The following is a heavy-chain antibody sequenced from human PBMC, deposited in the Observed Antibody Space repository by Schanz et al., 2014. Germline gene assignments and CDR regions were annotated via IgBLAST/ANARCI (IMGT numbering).Heavy chain of an antibody. CDR1: GGTFSTYT. V-gene: IGHV1-3*04. Sequence: QVQLVQSGAEVKKPGASVKVSCKASGGTFSTYTISWVRQAPGHRPEWMGRINTGNGYTHYSETFQDRVTISADTAASTAYMELTSLRSEDTAVYFCARDLTVDTGYVVHYYYYGMDVWGQGTTVTVSS. J-gene: IGHJ6*02. D-gene: IGHD5-12*01. CDR3: ARDLTVDTGYVVHYYYYGMDV. CDR2: INTGNGYT.